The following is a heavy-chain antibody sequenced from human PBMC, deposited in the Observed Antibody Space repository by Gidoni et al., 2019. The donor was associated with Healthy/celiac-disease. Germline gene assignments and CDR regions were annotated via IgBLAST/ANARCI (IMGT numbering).Heavy chain of an antibody. Sequence: EVQLVESGGGLVQPGGSLRVPCAASAFTFSSYSMNWVRQAPGKGLEWVSYISSSSSTIYYADSVKGRFTISRDNAKNSLYLQMNSLRDEDTAVYYCARDDERYSSGRNFDYWGQGTLVTVSS. CDR2: ISSSSSTI. J-gene: IGHJ4*02. V-gene: IGHV3-48*02. CDR3: ARDDERYSSGRNFDY. D-gene: IGHD6-19*01. CDR1: AFTFSSYS.